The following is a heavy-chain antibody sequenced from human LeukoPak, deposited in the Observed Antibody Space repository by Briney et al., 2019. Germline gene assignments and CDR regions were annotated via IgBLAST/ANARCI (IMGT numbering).Heavy chain of an antibody. J-gene: IGHJ4*02. Sequence: SETLSLTCTVSGGSISSYYWGWIRQPPGKGLEWIEYISYSGSTNYNPSLKSRVTISVDTSKNQLSLKLSSVTAADTAVYYCARRVTGQYSSSWYNYWDQGTLVTVSS. V-gene: IGHV4-59*08. CDR2: ISYSGST. CDR1: GGSISSYY. D-gene: IGHD6-13*01. CDR3: ARRVTGQYSSSWYNY.